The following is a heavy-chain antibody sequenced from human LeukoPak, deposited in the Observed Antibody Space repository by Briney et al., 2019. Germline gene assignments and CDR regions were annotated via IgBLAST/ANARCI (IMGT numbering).Heavy chain of an antibody. Sequence: SGGSLRLSCAASGFTFSSYAMSWVRQAPGKGLEWVSAISGSGGSTYYADSVKGRFTISRDNSKNTLYLQMNSLRAEDTAVYYCAKDRPRYDFWSGYYTGTFGFDYYYYGMDVWGQGTTVTVSS. CDR2: ISGSGGST. CDR3: AKDRPRYDFWSGYYTGTFGFDYYYYGMDV. V-gene: IGHV3-23*01. D-gene: IGHD3-3*01. CDR1: GFTFSSYA. J-gene: IGHJ6*02.